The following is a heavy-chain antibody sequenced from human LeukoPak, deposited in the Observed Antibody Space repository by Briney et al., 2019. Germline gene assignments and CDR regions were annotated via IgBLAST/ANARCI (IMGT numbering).Heavy chain of an antibody. J-gene: IGHJ4*02. CDR2: ISYDGINK. Sequence: GGSLRLSCVASGFTLSSHAMNWVRQAPGKGLEWVAVISYDGINKYYVDSVKGRFTISRDNSKNTLYLQMNSLRAEDTAIYYCARDERLLSFLKWGQGTLVTVSS. D-gene: IGHD3-3*01. CDR3: ARDERLLSFLK. CDR1: GFTLSSHA. V-gene: IGHV3-30*04.